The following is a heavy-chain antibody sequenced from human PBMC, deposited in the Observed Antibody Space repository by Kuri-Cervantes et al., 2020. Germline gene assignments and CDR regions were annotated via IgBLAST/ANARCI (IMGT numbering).Heavy chain of an antibody. CDR1: GYTFTSYY. D-gene: IGHD2-2*01. V-gene: IGHV1-46*01. CDR2: INPSGGST. CDR3: ARVDCSSTSCYESYYYGMDV. Sequence: ASVKVSCKASGYTFTSYYMHWVRQAPGQGLEWMGIINPSGGSTSYAQKFQGRVTMTRDTSTSTVYMELSRLRSDDTAVYYCARVDCSSTSCYESYYYGMDVWGQGTTVTVSS. J-gene: IGHJ6*02.